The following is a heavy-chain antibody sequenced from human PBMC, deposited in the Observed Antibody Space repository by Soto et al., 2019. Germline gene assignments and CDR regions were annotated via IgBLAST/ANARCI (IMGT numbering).Heavy chain of an antibody. CDR2: ISYDGSNK. CDR1: GFTFSSYA. J-gene: IGHJ3*02. Sequence: QVQLVESGGGVVQPGRSLRLSCAASGFTFSSYAMHWVRQAPGKGLEWVAVISYDGSNKYYADSVKGRFTISRDNSKNTLYLQMNSLGAEDTAVYYWARDGVWGVPGAFDIWGRGTMVTVSS. CDR3: ARDGVWGVPGAFDI. D-gene: IGHD3-16*01. V-gene: IGHV3-30-3*01.